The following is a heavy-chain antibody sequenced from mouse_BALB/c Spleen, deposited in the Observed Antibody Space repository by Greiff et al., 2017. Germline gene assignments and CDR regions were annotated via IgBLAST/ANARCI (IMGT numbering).Heavy chain of an antibody. CDR2: ILPGSGST. J-gene: IGHJ2*01. CDR3: ARNYRYEGYYFDY. Sequence: QVQLQQSGAELMKPGASVKISCKATGYTFSSYWIEWVKQRPGHGLEWIGEILPGSGSTNYNEKFKGKATFTADTSSNTAYMQLSSLTSEDSAVYYCARNYRYEGYYFDYWGQGTTLTVSS. D-gene: IGHD2-14*01. V-gene: IGHV1-9*01. CDR1: GYTFSSYW.